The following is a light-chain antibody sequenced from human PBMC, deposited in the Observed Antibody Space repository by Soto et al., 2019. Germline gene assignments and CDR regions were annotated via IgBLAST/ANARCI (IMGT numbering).Light chain of an antibody. J-gene: IGLJ3*02. V-gene: IGLV1-40*01. CDR2: GNT. Sequence: QSVLTQPPSVSGAPGQRVTISCTGSSSNIGTGYDVHWYQQLPRTAPKLLIYGNTNRPSGVPDRFSASKSGTSASLAITGLQAEDEADYYCQSYDSSLSGWVFGGGTKVTVL. CDR1: SSNIGTGYD. CDR3: QSYDSSLSGWV.